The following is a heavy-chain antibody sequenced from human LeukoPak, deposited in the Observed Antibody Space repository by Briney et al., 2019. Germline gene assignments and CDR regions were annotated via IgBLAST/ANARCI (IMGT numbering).Heavy chain of an antibody. D-gene: IGHD6-13*01. Sequence: GGSLRLSCTASGFNFGNYAMSWVRQAPGKGLEWVGFIRTKTYGRTTEYGASVTGRFTISTDDSKRIAYLQKNSLKTEDTAVYYCTHTWYRFDYWGQGTLVTVSS. CDR2: IRTKTYGRTT. CDR3: THTWYRFDY. V-gene: IGHV3-49*04. J-gene: IGHJ4*02. CDR1: GFNFGNYA.